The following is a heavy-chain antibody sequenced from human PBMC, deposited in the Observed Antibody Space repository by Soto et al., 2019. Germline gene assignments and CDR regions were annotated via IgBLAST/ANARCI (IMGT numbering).Heavy chain of an antibody. V-gene: IGHV4-31*03. Sequence: QVQLQESGPGLVKPSQTLSLTCTVSGGSISSGGYYWSWIRQHPGKGLAWIGYVYNSGSTYNNPSLKSRVTISVDTSKNQFSLKLNSVTAADTAVYYCARVRQTDYDTSAHSLDYWGQGTLVTVSS. CDR1: GGSISSGGYY. CDR2: VYNSGST. CDR3: ARVRQTDYDTSAHSLDY. D-gene: IGHD3-22*01. J-gene: IGHJ4*02.